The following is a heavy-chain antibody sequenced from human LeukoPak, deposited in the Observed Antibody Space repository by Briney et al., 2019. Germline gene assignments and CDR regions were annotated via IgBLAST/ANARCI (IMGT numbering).Heavy chain of an antibody. V-gene: IGHV5-51*01. Sequence: GESLKISCTSSGYSFTTYWIGRVRQMPGRGLEWMGVINPGDSGTKYSPSFEGQVTISVDKSISTAYLQWSSLKASDTAMYYCARRETSGSFLIDYWGQGTLVTVSS. CDR2: INPGDSGT. CDR1: GYSFTTYW. D-gene: IGHD3-10*01. CDR3: ARRETSGSFLIDY. J-gene: IGHJ4*02.